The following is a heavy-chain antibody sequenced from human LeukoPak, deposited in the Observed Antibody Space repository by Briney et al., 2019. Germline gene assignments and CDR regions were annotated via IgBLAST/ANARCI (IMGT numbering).Heavy chain of an antibody. Sequence: SETLSLTCSVSGASISDYWWSWIRQPPGKGLEYIGFVYHSSSTNYNPSLKSRVTMSLDTSKNQFSLNLNSVSAADTAVYYCARGPCTSANCYWSLDYWSQGTLVTVSS. CDR2: VYHSSST. V-gene: IGHV4-59*01. D-gene: IGHD2-2*01. J-gene: IGHJ4*02. CDR1: GASISDYW. CDR3: ARGPCTSANCYWSLDY.